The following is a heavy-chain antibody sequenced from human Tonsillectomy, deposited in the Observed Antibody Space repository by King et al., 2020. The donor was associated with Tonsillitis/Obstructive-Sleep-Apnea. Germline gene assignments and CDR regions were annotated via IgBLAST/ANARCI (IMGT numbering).Heavy chain of an antibody. V-gene: IGHV4-39*01. J-gene: IGHJ4*02. CDR3: ARHDRDYDILTGYSEDPDYFDY. D-gene: IGHD3-9*01. Sequence: LQLQESGPGLVKPSETLSLTCTVSGGSISSSSYYWGWIRQPPGKGLEWIGSIYYSGSTYYNPSLKSRVTISVDTSKNQFSLKLSSVTAADTAVYYCARHDRDYDILTGYSEDPDYFDYWGQGTLVTVSS. CDR2: IYYSGST. CDR1: GGSISSSSYY.